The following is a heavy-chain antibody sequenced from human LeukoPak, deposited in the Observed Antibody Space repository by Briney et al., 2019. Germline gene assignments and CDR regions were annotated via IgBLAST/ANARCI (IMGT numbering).Heavy chain of an antibody. V-gene: IGHV3-9*01. CDR2: ISWNSGDI. CDR3: VKSGGYATAIRYFDL. D-gene: IGHD2-21*02. J-gene: IGHJ2*01. CDR1: GFSFGGYA. Sequence: GGSLRLSCATSGFSFGGYALHWVRQAPGKGLEWVASISWNSGDIVHADSVKGRFTISRDNAKNSLYLQMDSLRTENTALYYCVKSGGYATAIRYFDLWGRGTLVTVSS.